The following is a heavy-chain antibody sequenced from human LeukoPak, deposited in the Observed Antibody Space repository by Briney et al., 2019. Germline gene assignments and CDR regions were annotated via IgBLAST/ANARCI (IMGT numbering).Heavy chain of an antibody. D-gene: IGHD5-24*01. Sequence: GGSLRLSCAASGFTFSSYAMHWVRQAPGKGLEWVAVISYDGSNKYYADSVKGRFTISRDNSKNTLYLQMNSLRAEDTAVYYCARVPMARIRGAFDIWGQGTMVTVSS. CDR1: GFTFSSYA. CDR3: ARVPMARIRGAFDI. J-gene: IGHJ3*02. V-gene: IGHV3-30*04. CDR2: ISYDGSNK.